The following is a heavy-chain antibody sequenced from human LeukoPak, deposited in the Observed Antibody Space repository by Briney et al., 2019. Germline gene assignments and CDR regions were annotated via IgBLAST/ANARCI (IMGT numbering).Heavy chain of an antibody. D-gene: IGHD3-10*01. CDR1: GFSLSTSGMC. Sequence: SGPTLVNPTQTLTLTCTFSGFSLSTSGMCVSWIRQPPGKALEWLALIDWDDDKYYSTSLKTRLTMSKDTSKNQVVLTMTNVDPVDTATYYCARMVTMVRGVIEYYSDFWGQGTLVTVSS. V-gene: IGHV2-70*01. CDR2: IDWDDDK. J-gene: IGHJ4*02. CDR3: ARMVTMVRGVIEYYSDF.